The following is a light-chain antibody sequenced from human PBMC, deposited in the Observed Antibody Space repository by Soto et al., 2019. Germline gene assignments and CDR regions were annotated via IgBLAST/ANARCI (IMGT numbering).Light chain of an antibody. V-gene: IGKV1-5*03. CDR1: QTISNW. CDR3: QQYNSYAT. Sequence: QMTQSPSTLSASVGERVTITCRASQTISNWVAWYQQKPGKAPKLLIYKASSLESGVPSRFSGSRSGTEFTLTISSLQPDDFATYYCQQYNSYATFGQGTKVEIK. J-gene: IGKJ1*01. CDR2: KAS.